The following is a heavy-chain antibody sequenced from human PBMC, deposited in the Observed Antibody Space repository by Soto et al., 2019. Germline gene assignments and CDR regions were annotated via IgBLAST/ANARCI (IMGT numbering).Heavy chain of an antibody. V-gene: IGHV2-26*01. J-gene: IGHJ5*02. CDR1: GFSLSNARMG. Sequence: QVTLKESGPVLVKPTETLTLTCTVSGFSLSNARMGVSWIRQPPGKALEWLAHIFSNDEKSYSTSLKSRLTISKDTSKSQVVLTMTNMDPVDTATYYCARILGTSIAAAGTTESWFDPWGQGTLVTVSS. CDR2: IFSNDEK. D-gene: IGHD6-13*01. CDR3: ARILGTSIAAAGTTESWFDP.